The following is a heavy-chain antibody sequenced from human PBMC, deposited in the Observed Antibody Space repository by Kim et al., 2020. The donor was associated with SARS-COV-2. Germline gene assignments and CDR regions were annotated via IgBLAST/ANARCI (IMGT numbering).Heavy chain of an antibody. CDR3: ARDGGLLWFGELISPLKYYGIAV. J-gene: IGHJ6*01. V-gene: IGHV3-74*01. D-gene: IGHD3-10*01. CDR2: INSDGSST. CDR1: GFTFSSYW. Sequence: GGSLRLSCAASGFTFSSYWMHWVRQAPGKGLVWVSRINSDGSSTSYADSVKGRFTISRDNAKNTLYLQMNSLRAEDMAVYYCARDGGLLWFGELISPLKYYGIAVWGQETAVTVPS.